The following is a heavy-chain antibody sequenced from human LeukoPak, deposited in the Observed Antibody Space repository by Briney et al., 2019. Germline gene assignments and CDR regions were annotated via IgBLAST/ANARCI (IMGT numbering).Heavy chain of an antibody. J-gene: IGHJ6*03. CDR1: GGSISSHY. CDR2: IYYSGST. CDR3: ARVSIAARPFPGKPYYYYYMDV. V-gene: IGHV4-59*11. D-gene: IGHD6-6*01. Sequence: PSETLSLTCTVSGGSISSHYWSWIRQPPGKGLEWIGYIYYSGSTNYNPSLKSRVTISVDTSKNQFSLKLSSVTAADTAVYYCARVSIAARPFPGKPYYYYYMDVWGKGTTVTVSS.